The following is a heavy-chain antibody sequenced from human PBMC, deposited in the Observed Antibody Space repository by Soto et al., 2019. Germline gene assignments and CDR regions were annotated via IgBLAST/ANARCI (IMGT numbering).Heavy chain of an antibody. CDR3: ARGAFRAYYFDY. CDR2: VDSGGTTT. CDR1: GFSFSNYW. V-gene: IGHV3-74*01. D-gene: IGHD3-10*01. Sequence: GGSLRLSCAASGFSFSNYWIHWVRQDPGKGLVWVSRVDSGGTTTNYADSVKGRFTISRDNARNTVYLQMNSLRAEDTAIYYSARGAFRAYYFDYWGLGTLVTVSS. J-gene: IGHJ4*02.